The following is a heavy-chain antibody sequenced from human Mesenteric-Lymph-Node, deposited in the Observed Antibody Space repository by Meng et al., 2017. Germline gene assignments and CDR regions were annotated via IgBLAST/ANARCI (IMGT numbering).Heavy chain of an antibody. CDR3: ARDDRLDSSGYFVD. D-gene: IGHD3-22*01. V-gene: IGHV3-21*01. CDR1: GFTFSSYS. CDR2: ISSSSSYI. J-gene: IGHJ4*02. Sequence: GESLKISCAASGFTFSSYSMNWVRQAPGKGLEWVSSISSSSSYIYYADSVKGRFTISRDNSENTLFLQMNSLRAEDTSVYYCARDDRLDSSGYFVDWGQGTLVTVSS.